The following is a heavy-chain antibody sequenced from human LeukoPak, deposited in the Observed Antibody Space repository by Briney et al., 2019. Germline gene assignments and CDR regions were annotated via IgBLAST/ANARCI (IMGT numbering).Heavy chain of an antibody. CDR3: TSGDYVDY. D-gene: IGHD4-17*01. Sequence: GGSLRLSCAASGFTFSTYWMNWVRQAPGKGLEWLAHINQDGNDKYYVDSVRGRFTISRDNAKRSLYLRMISLRAEDTAVYFCTSGDYVDYWGQRTLVTVSS. CDR2: INQDGNDK. J-gene: IGHJ4*02. CDR1: GFTFSTYW. V-gene: IGHV3-7*03.